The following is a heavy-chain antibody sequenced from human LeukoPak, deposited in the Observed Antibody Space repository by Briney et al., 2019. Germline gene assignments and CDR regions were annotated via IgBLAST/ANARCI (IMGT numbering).Heavy chain of an antibody. V-gene: IGHV4-59*01. J-gene: IGHJ3*02. CDR2: IYYSGST. Sequence: SETLSLTCTVSGGSISSYYWSWIRQPPGKGLERIGYIYYSGSTNYNPSLKSRVTISVDTSKTQFSLKLSSVTAADTAVYYCARDSSYYGSEDAFDIWGQGTMVTVSS. D-gene: IGHD3-10*01. CDR3: ARDSSYYGSEDAFDI. CDR1: GGSISSYY.